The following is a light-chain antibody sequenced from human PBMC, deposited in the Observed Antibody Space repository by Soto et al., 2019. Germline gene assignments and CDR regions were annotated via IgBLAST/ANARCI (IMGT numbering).Light chain of an antibody. V-gene: IGKV1-39*01. Sequence: EIEVTTSRSTRPESLGERVTITCWASQSISSKLDWYQQKPGKAPKLLIYDASIWESGVPARFSGSGSGTDFTLTISSLQPEDFATYYCQQYYSSPLTFGQGTKVDIK. CDR2: DAS. J-gene: IGKJ1*01. CDR1: QSISSK. CDR3: QQYYSSPLT.